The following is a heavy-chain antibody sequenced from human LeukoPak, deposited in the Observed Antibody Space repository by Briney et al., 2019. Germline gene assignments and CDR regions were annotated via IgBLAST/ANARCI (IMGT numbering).Heavy chain of an antibody. CDR3: ARMVGAMAHEYGLDV. V-gene: IGHV1-8*02. Sequence: ASVKVSCKASGYTFTGYYMHWVRQAPGQGLEWMGWMNPNSGNTGYAQKFQGRVTMTRNTSISTAYMELSSLRSEDTAVYYCARMVGAMAHEYGLDVRGQGTTVTVSS. CDR2: MNPNSGNT. CDR1: GYTFTGYY. J-gene: IGHJ6*02. D-gene: IGHD1-26*01.